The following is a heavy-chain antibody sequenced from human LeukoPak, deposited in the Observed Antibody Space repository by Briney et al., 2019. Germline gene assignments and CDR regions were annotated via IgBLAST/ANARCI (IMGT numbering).Heavy chain of an antibody. J-gene: IGHJ3*02. D-gene: IGHD3-22*01. V-gene: IGHV1-46*03. CDR1: VYTFTNYY. Sequence: ASVKVSCKASVYTFTNYYMHWVRQAPGQGLEWMGIINPSGGSTSYAQNFQGRVTMTKDTHTTTVYMELSSLRSEDTAVYSCARDRTGYYYDSSGYYFDAFDIWGQGTMVTVSS. CDR3: ARDRTGYYYDSSGYYFDAFDI. CDR2: INPSGGST.